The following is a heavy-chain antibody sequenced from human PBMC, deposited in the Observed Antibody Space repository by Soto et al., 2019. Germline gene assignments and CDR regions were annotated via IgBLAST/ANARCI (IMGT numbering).Heavy chain of an antibody. V-gene: IGHV3-23*01. J-gene: IGHJ3*02. CDR2: ISDGGTGT. CDR3: AKDHTVVIRDAFDI. CDR1: GFTFSSYA. D-gene: IGHD3-22*01. Sequence: EVQILESGGGLVQPGGSLRLFCAASGFTFSSYAMYWVRQAPGKGLAWVSGISDGGTGTYYADSVKGRFTISRDNSKNTVYLQMKSLRAEDTAVYYCAKDHTVVIRDAFDIWGQGTMVNVSS.